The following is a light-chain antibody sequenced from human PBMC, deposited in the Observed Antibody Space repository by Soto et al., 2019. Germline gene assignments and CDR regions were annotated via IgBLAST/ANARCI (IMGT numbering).Light chain of an antibody. CDR1: QSISSN. V-gene: IGKV3-11*01. CDR3: QQRSNWPSIT. Sequence: EIVMTQSPATLSVSPGERATLSCRASQSISSNLAWYQQKPGQAPRLLMFRTSSRATGFPARFSGSGSGTDFTLTISSLEPEDFAVYYCQQRSNWPSITFGQGTRLEIK. CDR2: RTS. J-gene: IGKJ5*01.